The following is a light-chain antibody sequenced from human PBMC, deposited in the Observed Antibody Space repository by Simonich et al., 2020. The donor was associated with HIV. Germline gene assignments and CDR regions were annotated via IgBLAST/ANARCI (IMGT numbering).Light chain of an antibody. CDR1: QSISRW. CDR3: QQSYSTPYT. J-gene: IGKJ2*01. V-gene: IGKV1-39*01. CDR2: GAS. Sequence: DIQMTQSPSTLSASVEDRVTITCRASQSISRWLAGYQQKPGKAPKLLIYGASILQSGVPSRFSGRRSGTDFTLAISNLQPEDFATYYCQQSYSTPYTFGQGTKVEIK.